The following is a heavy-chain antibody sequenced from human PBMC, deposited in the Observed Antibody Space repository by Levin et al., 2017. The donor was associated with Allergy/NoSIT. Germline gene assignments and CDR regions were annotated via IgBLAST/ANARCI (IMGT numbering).Heavy chain of an antibody. D-gene: IGHD5/OR15-5a*01. CDR2: ISSNGDNT. Sequence: GGSLRLSCSASGFTFSSYAMHWVHQAPGKGLEYVSAISSNGDNTYYADSVKGRFAISRDNSKNTLHLQMSSLRPEDTAVYYCVGSVSTVWGWGQGTLVTVYS. J-gene: IGHJ4*02. CDR1: GFTFSSYA. CDR3: VGSVSTVWG. V-gene: IGHV3-64D*06.